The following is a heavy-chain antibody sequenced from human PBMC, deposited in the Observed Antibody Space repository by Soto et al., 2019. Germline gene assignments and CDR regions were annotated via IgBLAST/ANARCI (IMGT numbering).Heavy chain of an antibody. V-gene: IGHV3-21*01. CDR2: ISSSSSYI. J-gene: IGHJ6*02. D-gene: IGHD3-3*01. CDR1: GFTFSSYS. CDR3: ASAYFDYDFWSGLGSYYYYGMDV. Sequence: GGSLRLSCAASGFTFSSYSMNWVRQAPGKGLEWVSSISSSSSYIYYADSVKGRFTISRDNAKNSLYLQMNSLRAEDTAVYYCASAYFDYDFWSGLGSYYYYGMDVWGQGTTVTVSS.